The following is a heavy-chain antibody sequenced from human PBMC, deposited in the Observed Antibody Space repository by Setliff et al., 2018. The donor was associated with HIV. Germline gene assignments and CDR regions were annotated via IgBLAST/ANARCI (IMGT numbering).Heavy chain of an antibody. CDR3: AKTQGWHLINY. Sequence: GGSLRLSCAASGFTFNTYSMSWVRQAPGKGLEWLSYISSSGTTMHYADSVKGRFTISRDSSKNTLYLQMDSLRTEDTAVYYCAKTQGWHLINYWGPGTLVTVSS. CDR1: GFTFNTYS. J-gene: IGHJ4*02. V-gene: IGHV3-48*01. CDR2: ISSSGTTM. D-gene: IGHD6-19*01.